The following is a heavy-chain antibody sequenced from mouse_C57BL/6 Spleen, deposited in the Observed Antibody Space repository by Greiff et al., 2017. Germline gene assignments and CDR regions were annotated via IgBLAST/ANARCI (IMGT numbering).Heavy chain of an antibody. CDR2: IDPETGGT. J-gene: IGHJ3*01. Sequence: QVQLKQSGAELVRPGASVTLSCKASGYTFTDYEMHWVKQTPVHGLEWIGAIDPETGGTAYNQKFKGKAILTADKSSSTAYMELLSLTSEDSAVYYCTRNLKAWFAYWGQGTLVTVSA. V-gene: IGHV1-15*01. CDR1: GYTFTDYE. D-gene: IGHD1-3*01. CDR3: TRNLKAWFAY.